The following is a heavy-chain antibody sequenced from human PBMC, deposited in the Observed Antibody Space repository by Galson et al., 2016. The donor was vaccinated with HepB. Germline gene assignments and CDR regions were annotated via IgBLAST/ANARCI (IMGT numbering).Heavy chain of an antibody. CDR1: GLTFSSYA. V-gene: IGHV3-23*01. CDR3: ATRVITMIREVVDY. Sequence: SLRLSCAATGLTFSSYAMSWVRQAPGKGLEWVSAFSGGNTKYADSVTGRFTISGDNSKNTVYLQMNSLRVEDTAVYYCATRVITMIREVVDYWGQGTLVTVSS. CDR2: FSGGNT. D-gene: IGHD3-10*01. J-gene: IGHJ4*02.